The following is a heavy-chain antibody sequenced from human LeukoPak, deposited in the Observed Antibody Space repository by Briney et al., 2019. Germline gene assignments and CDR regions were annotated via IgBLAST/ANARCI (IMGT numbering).Heavy chain of an antibody. J-gene: IGHJ3*02. CDR1: GFTVSSNY. Sequence: GGSLRLSCAASGFTVSSNYMSWVRQAPGKGLEWVSVIYSGGSTYYADSVKGRFTISRDNSKNTLYLQMNSLRAEDTALYYCAREALGLSAFDIWGQGTMVTVSS. V-gene: IGHV3-66*01. CDR3: AREALGLSAFDI. D-gene: IGHD7-27*01. CDR2: IYSGGST.